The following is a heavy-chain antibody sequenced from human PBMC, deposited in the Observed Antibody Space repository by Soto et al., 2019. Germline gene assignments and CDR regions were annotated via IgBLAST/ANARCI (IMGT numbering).Heavy chain of an antibody. D-gene: IGHD3-22*01. V-gene: IGHV4-59*02. J-gene: IGHJ4*02. CDR2: IYYSGST. Sequence: PSETLSLTCTVSGGSVTSYYWSWIRQPPGKGMEWIAYIYYSGSTNYNPSLKSRVTVSVDMSKNQFSLTLTSVTAADTAVYYCAREAYYYDSSGYFSKYFDYWGQGALVTVSS. CDR3: AREAYYYDSSGYFSKYFDY. CDR1: GGSVTSYY.